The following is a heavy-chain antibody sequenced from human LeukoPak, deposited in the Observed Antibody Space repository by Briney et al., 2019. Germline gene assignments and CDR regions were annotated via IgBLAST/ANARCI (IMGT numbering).Heavy chain of an antibody. Sequence: GESLKISCKVFGYNFNNFWIGWVRQMSGEGLEWMGLIYPDDSDTRYSPSFQGQVTMSADKTTTTAYLQWSSLKASDTATYYCGRLMVVGGTNNGMDVWGQGTTVTVSS. CDR2: IYPDDSDT. CDR1: GYNFNNFW. V-gene: IGHV5-51*01. D-gene: IGHD2-15*01. CDR3: GRLMVVGGTNNGMDV. J-gene: IGHJ6*02.